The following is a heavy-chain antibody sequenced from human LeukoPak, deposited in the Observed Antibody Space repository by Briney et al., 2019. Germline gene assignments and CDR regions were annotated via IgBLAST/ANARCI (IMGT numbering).Heavy chain of an antibody. V-gene: IGHV3-23*01. D-gene: IGHD4-23*01. CDR3: AKHPGPYGGNPFNS. CDR2: IIGSSGST. J-gene: IGHJ4*02. CDR1: GFVFSNFA. Sequence: PGGSLRLSCGASGFVFSNFALSWVRQAPGKGLEWVSTIIGSSGSTFHAASVKGRFTASRDNSNNTLFLHMHSLRVEDTAVYYCAKHPGPYGGNPFNSWGLGTLVTVSS.